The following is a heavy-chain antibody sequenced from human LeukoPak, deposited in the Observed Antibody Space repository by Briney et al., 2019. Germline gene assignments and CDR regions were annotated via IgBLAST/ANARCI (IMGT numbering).Heavy chain of an antibody. CDR1: GYTLTALS. CDR3: ATTTGDYDVNLSGAFDL. CDR2: FDAEDAET. V-gene: IGHV1-24*01. D-gene: IGHD3-10*01. J-gene: IGHJ3*01. Sequence: ASVKVSCKVSGYTLTALSMHWVRQSPGKGPEWMGGFDAEDAETVYAQQFQGRVTMTEDTSTDTVYMELSSLRSEDTAVYYCATTTGDYDVNLSGAFDLWGQGTMITVSS.